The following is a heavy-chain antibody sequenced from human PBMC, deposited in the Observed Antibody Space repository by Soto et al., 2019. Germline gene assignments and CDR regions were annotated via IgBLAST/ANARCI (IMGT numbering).Heavy chain of an antibody. D-gene: IGHD1-26*01. Sequence: QVQLVQSGAEVKKPGSSVKVSCKASGGTFSSYAISWVRQAPGQGLEWMGGISHIFGTANYAQTFQGGVMITADEPTSTAYMALRSLRSEDTAVYSFAREVGATLTGVAPWGQGTVVTLSS. CDR3: AREVGATLTGVAP. J-gene: IGHJ5*02. CDR2: ISHIFGTA. V-gene: IGHV1-69*01. CDR1: GGTFSSYA.